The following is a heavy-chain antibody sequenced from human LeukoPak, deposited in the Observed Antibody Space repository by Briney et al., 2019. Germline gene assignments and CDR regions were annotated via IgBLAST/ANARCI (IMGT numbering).Heavy chain of an antibody. CDR2: ISGSGGST. CDR1: GFTFSSYA. V-gene: IGHV3-23*01. J-gene: IGHJ4*02. Sequence: GGSLRLSCAASGFTFSSYAMSWVRQAPGKGLEWVSAISGSGGSTYYADSVKGRFTISRDNSKNTLYLQMNSLRAEDTAVYYCAKLTGGYYDILTGYYPRGYYFDYWGQGTLVTVSS. D-gene: IGHD3-9*01. CDR3: AKLTGGYYDILTGYYPRGYYFDY.